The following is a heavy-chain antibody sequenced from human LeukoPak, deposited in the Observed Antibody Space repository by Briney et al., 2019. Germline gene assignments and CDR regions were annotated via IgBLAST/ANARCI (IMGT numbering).Heavy chain of an antibody. CDR3: ARDRRYYYGSGSYTPDNWFDP. CDR1: GGSISSYY. J-gene: IGHJ5*02. CDR2: IYYSGST. V-gene: IGHV4-59*01. D-gene: IGHD3-10*01. Sequence: PSETLSLTCTVSGGSISSYYWSWIRQPPGKGLEWIGYIYYSGSTNYNPSLKSRVTISVDTSKNQFSLKLSSVTAADTAVYYCARDRRYYYGSGSYTPDNWFDPWGQGTLVTVSS.